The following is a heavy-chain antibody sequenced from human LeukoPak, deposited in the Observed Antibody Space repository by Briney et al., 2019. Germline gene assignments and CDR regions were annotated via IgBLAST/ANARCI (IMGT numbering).Heavy chain of an antibody. Sequence: GRSLRLSCAASGFSFSSYGMHWVRQAPGKGLEWVGVIWYDGSNKYHADSVKGRFTSSRDNSKNSPYLQMTSLRVEDTAVYYCARAHCSGGSCYGNYYYYYGMDVWSQGTTVTVSS. J-gene: IGHJ6*02. D-gene: IGHD2-15*01. V-gene: IGHV3-33*01. CDR3: ARAHCSGGSCYGNYYYYYGMDV. CDR1: GFSFSSYG. CDR2: IWYDGSNK.